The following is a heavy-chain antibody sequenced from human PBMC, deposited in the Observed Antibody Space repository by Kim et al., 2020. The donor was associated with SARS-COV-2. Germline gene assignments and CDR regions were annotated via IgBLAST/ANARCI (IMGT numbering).Heavy chain of an antibody. V-gene: IGHV1-2*06. J-gene: IGHJ4*02. CDR2: INPNSGGT. D-gene: IGHD5-18*01. Sequence: ASVKVSCKASGYTFTGYYMHWVRQAPGQGLEWMGRINPNSGGTDYAQNFQGRVTVTMDTSISAAYMELSRLSSDDTAVYYCACRRNSYAYLPQDYWGQGTLVTVSS. CDR1: GYTFTGYY. CDR3: ACRRNSYAYLPQDY.